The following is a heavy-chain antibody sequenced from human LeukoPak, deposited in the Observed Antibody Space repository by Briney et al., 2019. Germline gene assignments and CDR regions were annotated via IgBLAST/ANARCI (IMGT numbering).Heavy chain of an antibody. CDR1: GYTFTNYD. J-gene: IGHJ4*02. D-gene: IGHD6-13*01. CDR3: ARVRWAAAGTSVPRVLMY. V-gene: IGHV1-8*03. Sequence: ASVKVSCKASGYTFTNYDINWVRQATGQGPEWMAWLNPNSGDTGFAQKFQGRLTITRDTSINTAYMELSGLRSEDTAVYYCARVRWAAAGTSVPRVLMYWGQGTLVTVFS. CDR2: LNPNSGDT.